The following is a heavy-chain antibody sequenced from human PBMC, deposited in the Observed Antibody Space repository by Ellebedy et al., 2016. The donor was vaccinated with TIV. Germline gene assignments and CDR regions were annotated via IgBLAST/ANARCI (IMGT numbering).Heavy chain of an antibody. V-gene: IGHV4-59*11. Sequence: MPSETLSLTCTVSGGSLTNHFWSWIRQPPGKGLELIASIYYSGTTNYNPSLKSRVTISVDTSKNQISLTLMSSVSAADTAVYYCARVAITAAVGGGFFDLWGRGTLVTVSS. CDR3: ARVAITAAVGGGFFDL. CDR2: IYYSGTT. CDR1: GGSLTNHF. D-gene: IGHD6-13*01. J-gene: IGHJ2*01.